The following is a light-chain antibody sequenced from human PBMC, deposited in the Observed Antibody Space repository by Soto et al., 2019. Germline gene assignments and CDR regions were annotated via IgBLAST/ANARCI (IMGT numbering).Light chain of an antibody. CDR3: QSYDDSLGGHVI. J-gene: IGLJ2*01. Sequence: QSVLTQPPSVSGAPGQRVTISCTGSSSYIGAGYDVHWYQQLPGTAPKLLIYANTNRPSRFPDRFSGSKSGTSASLAITGLQAEDEADYYCQSYDDSLGGHVIFGGGTKLTVL. CDR1: SSYIGAGYD. V-gene: IGLV1-40*01. CDR2: ANT.